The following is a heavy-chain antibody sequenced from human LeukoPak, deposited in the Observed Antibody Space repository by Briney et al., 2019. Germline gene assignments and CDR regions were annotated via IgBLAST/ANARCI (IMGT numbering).Heavy chain of an antibody. J-gene: IGHJ6*02. CDR3: ATAPILRGEAGEQYKYGMDV. V-gene: IGHV4-31*03. D-gene: IGHD2-2*02. CDR1: GGSVSSGGYY. CDR2: IYYSGST. Sequence: SETLSLTCTVSGGSVSSGGYYWSWIRQHPGKGLEWIGYIYYSGSTYYNPSLKSRVTISVDTSKNKFSLKLTSVTAAGTAVYYCATAPILRGEAGEQYKYGMDVWGQGTTVIVSS.